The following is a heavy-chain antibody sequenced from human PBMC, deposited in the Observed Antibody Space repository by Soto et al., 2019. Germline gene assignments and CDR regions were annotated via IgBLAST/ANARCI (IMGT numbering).Heavy chain of an antibody. J-gene: IGHJ4*02. CDR3: AKGFGYIVATILVAFDY. Sequence: GSLRLSCAASGFTFSSYGMHWVRQAPGKGLEWVAVISYDGSNKYYADSVKGRFTISRDNSKNTLYLQMNSLRAEDTAVYYCAKGFGYIVATILVAFDYWGQGTLVTVSA. V-gene: IGHV3-30*18. CDR2: ISYDGSNK. D-gene: IGHD5-12*01. CDR1: GFTFSSYG.